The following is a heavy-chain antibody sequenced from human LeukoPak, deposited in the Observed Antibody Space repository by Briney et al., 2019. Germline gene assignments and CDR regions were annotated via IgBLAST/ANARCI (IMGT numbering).Heavy chain of an antibody. Sequence: GGSLRLACVASGFTVSSNYMNWVRQAPGKGLEWVSYISSSSSTIYYADSVKGRFTISRDNAKNSLYLQMNSLRAEDTAVYYCARDSGPGSWSDLNWFVPWGQGTLVTVSS. J-gene: IGHJ5*02. CDR3: ARDSGPGSWSDLNWFVP. CDR1: GFTVSSNY. CDR2: ISSSSSTI. D-gene: IGHD3-3*01. V-gene: IGHV3-48*04.